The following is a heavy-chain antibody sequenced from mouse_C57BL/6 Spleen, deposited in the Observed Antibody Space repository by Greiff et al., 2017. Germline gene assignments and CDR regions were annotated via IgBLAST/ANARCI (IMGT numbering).Heavy chain of an antibody. J-gene: IGHJ2*01. Sequence: QVQLQQSGAELVRPGTSVKVSCKASGYAFTNYLLEWVKQRPGQGLEWIGVINPGSGGTNYNEKFKGKATLTADKSSSTAYMQLSSLTSEDSAVYFCARLYYGSSSFDYWGQGTTLTVSS. CDR1: GYAFTNYL. D-gene: IGHD1-1*01. V-gene: IGHV1-54*01. CDR3: ARLYYGSSSFDY. CDR2: INPGSGGT.